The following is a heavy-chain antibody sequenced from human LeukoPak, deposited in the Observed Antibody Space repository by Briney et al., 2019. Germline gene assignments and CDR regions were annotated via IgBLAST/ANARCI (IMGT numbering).Heavy chain of an antibody. CDR3: ARDLSPPLLLWFGDPFDY. CDR2: ISYDGSNK. D-gene: IGHD3-10*01. Sequence: GGSLRLSCAASGFTFSSYAMHWVRQAPGKGLEWVAVISYDGSNKYYADSVKGRFTISRDNSKNTLYLQMNSLRAEDTAVYYCARDLSPPLLLWFGDPFDYWGQGTLVTVSS. J-gene: IGHJ4*02. V-gene: IGHV3-30-3*01. CDR1: GFTFSSYA.